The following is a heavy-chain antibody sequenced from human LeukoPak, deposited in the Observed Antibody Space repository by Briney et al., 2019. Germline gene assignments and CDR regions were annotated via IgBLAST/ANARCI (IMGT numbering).Heavy chain of an antibody. J-gene: IGHJ5*02. CDR2: IYHSGST. V-gene: IGHV4-30-2*01. CDR3: ARLLRYYGSGSYPNWFDP. CDR1: GGSISSGGYS. D-gene: IGHD3-10*01. Sequence: PSATLSLTCAVSGGSISSGGYSWSWIRQPPGKGLEWIGYIYHSGSTYYNPSLKSRVTISVDRSKNQFSLKLSSVTAADTAVYYCARLLRYYGSGSYPNWFDPWGQGTLVTVSS.